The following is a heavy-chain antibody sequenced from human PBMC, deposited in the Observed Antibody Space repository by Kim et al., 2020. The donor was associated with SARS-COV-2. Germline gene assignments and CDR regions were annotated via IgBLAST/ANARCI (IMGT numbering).Heavy chain of an antibody. V-gene: IGHV3-48*03. Sequence: GRFTISRDNAKNSRYLQMNSLRAEDTAVYYCARDPRYCSGGSCYTLSFDYWGQGTLVTVSS. J-gene: IGHJ4*02. CDR3: ARDPRYCSGGSCYTLSFDY. D-gene: IGHD2-15*01.